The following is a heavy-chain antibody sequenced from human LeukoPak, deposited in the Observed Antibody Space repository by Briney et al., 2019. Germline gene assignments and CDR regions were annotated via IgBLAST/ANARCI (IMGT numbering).Heavy chain of an antibody. V-gene: IGHV4-34*01. CDR2: INHSGGT. Sequence: PSETLSLTCAVYGGSFSGYYWSWIRRPPGKGLEWLGEINHSGGTNYNPSLKSRVTISVDTSKNQFSLKLSSVTAADTAVYYCARGLSAAPPGRYWGQGTLVTVSS. CDR1: GGSFSGYY. D-gene: IGHD6-13*01. J-gene: IGHJ4*02. CDR3: ARGLSAAPPGRY.